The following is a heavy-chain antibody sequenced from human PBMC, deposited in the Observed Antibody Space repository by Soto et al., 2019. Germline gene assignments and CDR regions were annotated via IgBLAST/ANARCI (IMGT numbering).Heavy chain of an antibody. CDR1: GFTFSSYA. J-gene: IGHJ6*02. CDR2: ISGSGGST. D-gene: IGHD6-6*01. Sequence: GGSLRLSCAASGFTFSSYAMSWVRQAPGKGLEWVSAISGSGGSTYYADSVKGRFTISRDNSKNTLYLQKNSLRAEDTAVYYCAKGSIAARPTHYYYYGMDVWGQGTTVTVSS. CDR3: AKGSIAARPTHYYYYGMDV. V-gene: IGHV3-23*01.